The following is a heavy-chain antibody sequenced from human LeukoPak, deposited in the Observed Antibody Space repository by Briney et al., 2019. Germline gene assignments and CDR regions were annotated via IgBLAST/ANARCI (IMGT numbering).Heavy chain of an antibody. CDR3: ARDKNRVTIFAVAVDY. CDR1: GFTFSSYA. V-gene: IGHV3-30*04. D-gene: IGHD3-3*01. J-gene: IGHJ4*02. CDR2: ISYDGSNK. Sequence: GGSLRLSCAASGFTFSSYAMHWVRQAPGKGLEWVAVISYDGSNKYYADSVKGRFTISRDNSKNTLYLQMNSLRAEDTAVYYCARDKNRVTIFAVAVDYWAREPWSPSPQ.